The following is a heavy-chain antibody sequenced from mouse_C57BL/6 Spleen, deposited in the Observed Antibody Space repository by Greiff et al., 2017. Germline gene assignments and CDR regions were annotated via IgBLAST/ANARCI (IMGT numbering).Heavy chain of an antibody. Sequence: EVQGVESGGGLVKPGGSLKLSCAASGFTFSDYGMHWVRQAPEKGLEWVAYISSGSSTIYYADTVKGRFTISRDNAKNTLFLQMTSLRSEDTAMYYCARPIYDGYSGFAYWGQGTLVTVSA. CDR2: ISSGSSTI. V-gene: IGHV5-17*01. CDR1: GFTFSDYG. J-gene: IGHJ3*01. CDR3: ARPIYDGYSGFAY. D-gene: IGHD2-3*01.